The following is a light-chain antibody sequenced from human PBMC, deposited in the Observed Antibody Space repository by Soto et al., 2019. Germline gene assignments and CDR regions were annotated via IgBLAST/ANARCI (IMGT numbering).Light chain of an antibody. CDR2: GAS. Sequence: VMTQSPATLSVSPGERATLSCWASETVATNLAWYQQKPGQAPRLLISGASTRAAGISDRFRGSGSGTEFTLTTSSMRYAASAIYYCQQYFELPPFTFEPGTEVDI. V-gene: IGKV3-15*01. J-gene: IGKJ3*01. CDR3: QQYFELPPFT. CDR1: ETVATN.